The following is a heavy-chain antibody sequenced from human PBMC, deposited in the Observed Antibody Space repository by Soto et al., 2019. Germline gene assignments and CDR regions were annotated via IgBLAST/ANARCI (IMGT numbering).Heavy chain of an antibody. D-gene: IGHD6-13*01. J-gene: IGHJ4*02. CDR1: GYTFTNYG. CDR2: ITTDKGKT. Sequence: QVQLVQSGPEVKKPGASVKVSCKTSGYTFTNYGISWVRQAPGQGLEWMGWITTDKGKTTYAQKFQGRVTMTTDTSTSTAYMELRSLRSEDTAVYYCARGGSSWLKYDYWGQGTLVTVSS. V-gene: IGHV1-18*01. CDR3: ARGGSSWLKYDY.